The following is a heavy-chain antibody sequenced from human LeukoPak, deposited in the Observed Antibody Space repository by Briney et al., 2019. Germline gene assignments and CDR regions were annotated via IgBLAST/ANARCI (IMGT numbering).Heavy chain of an antibody. J-gene: IGHJ4*02. V-gene: IGHV4-4*07. D-gene: IGHD2-21*02. Sequence: SETLSLTCTVSGGSISSYYWSWIRQPAGKGLECIGRIYTSGSTNYNPSLKRRVTMSVDTSKNQFALKLSSVTAADTAVYYCARETEIGFDYWGKGTLVTVSS. CDR2: IYTSGST. CDR1: GGSISSYY. CDR3: ARETEIGFDY.